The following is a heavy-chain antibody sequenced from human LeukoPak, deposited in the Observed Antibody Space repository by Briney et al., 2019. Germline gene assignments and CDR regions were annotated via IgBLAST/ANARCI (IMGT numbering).Heavy chain of an antibody. Sequence: PGGSLRLSCAASGFTFDDYAMHWVRQAPGKGLEWVSGISWNSGNIFYGDSVKGRFTISRDNAKNSLYLQMNSLRAEDTAVYYCARIDFWMGMDVWGKGTTVTVSS. D-gene: IGHD3-3*01. CDR2: ISWNSGNI. CDR1: GFTFDDYA. V-gene: IGHV3-9*01. CDR3: ARIDFWMGMDV. J-gene: IGHJ6*04.